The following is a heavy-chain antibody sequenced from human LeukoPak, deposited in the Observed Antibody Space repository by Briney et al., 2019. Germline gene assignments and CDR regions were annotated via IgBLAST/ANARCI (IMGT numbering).Heavy chain of an antibody. V-gene: IGHV4-59*01. CDR2: IYYSGST. J-gene: IGHJ4*02. CDR3: ARARPAAITYFDY. CDR1: GGSISSYY. D-gene: IGHD2-2*02. Sequence: SETLSLTCTVSGGSISSYYWSWIRQPPGKGLEWIGYIYYSGSTNYNPSLKSRVTISVDTSKNQFSLKLSSVTAADTAVYYCARARPAAITYFDYWGQGTLVTVSS.